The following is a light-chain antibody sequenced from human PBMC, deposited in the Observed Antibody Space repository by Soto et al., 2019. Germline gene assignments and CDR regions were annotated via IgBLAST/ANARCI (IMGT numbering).Light chain of an antibody. CDR3: QRHNNGTRGP. Sequence: EIVLTQSPGTLSLSPGERATLSCRASQSVSSNLAWYQQKPGQAPRLLIYGASTTATGIPARFSCSGSGTEFTLTISIRQSEDDAVSDCQRHNNGTRGPFGQGTRVEI. J-gene: IGKJ1*01. V-gene: IGKV3D-15*01. CDR1: QSVSSN. CDR2: GAS.